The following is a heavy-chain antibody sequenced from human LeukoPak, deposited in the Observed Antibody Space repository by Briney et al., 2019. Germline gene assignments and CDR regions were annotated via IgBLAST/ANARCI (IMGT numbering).Heavy chain of an antibody. CDR2: MNQDGSEK. Sequence: GGSLRLSCAASGLRFGSYWMNWVRQAPGKGLEWVANMNQDGSEKNYVDSVKGRFTISRDNSRNTLYLEMNSLRAGDTAVYYCVREPGPGYFDYWGRGTLVTVSS. CDR1: GLRFGSYW. D-gene: IGHD6-13*01. CDR3: VREPGPGYFDY. J-gene: IGHJ4*02. V-gene: IGHV3-7*01.